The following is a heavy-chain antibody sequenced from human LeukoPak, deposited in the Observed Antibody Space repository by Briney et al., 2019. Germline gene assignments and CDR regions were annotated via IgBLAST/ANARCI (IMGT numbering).Heavy chain of an antibody. CDR2: ISPRSDII. V-gene: IGHV3-48*01. Sequence: GGSLRLSCTASGFTLRDFSMNWVRQAPGKGLELVSHISPRSDIISYADSVKGRFTISRDNAKNSLCLQMNSLRGEDMAVYYCVRDHDWAFDYWGQGTLVPVSS. CDR3: VRDHDWAFDY. D-gene: IGHD3-9*01. CDR1: GFTLRDFS. J-gene: IGHJ4*02.